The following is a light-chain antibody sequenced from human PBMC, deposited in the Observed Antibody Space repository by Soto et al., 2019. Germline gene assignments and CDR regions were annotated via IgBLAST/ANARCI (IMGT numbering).Light chain of an antibody. CDR2: KAS. CDR3: QQYNSYSPEWT. V-gene: IGKV1-5*03. Sequence: DIQMTQSRSTLSASVGDRVTITCLASQSISSWLAWYQQKPGKAPKLLIYKASSLESGVPSRFSGSGSGTEFTLTISSLQPDDFATYYCQQYNSYSPEWTFGQGTKVDIK. CDR1: QSISSW. J-gene: IGKJ1*01.